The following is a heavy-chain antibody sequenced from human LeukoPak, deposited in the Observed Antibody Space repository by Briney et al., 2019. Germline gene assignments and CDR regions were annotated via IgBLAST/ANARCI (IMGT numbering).Heavy chain of an antibody. CDR1: GFAFSRYW. CDR3: ARYYYDSRGENDAFDL. D-gene: IGHD3-22*01. Sequence: PGGSLRLSCAASGFAFSRYWMSWVRQAPGKRLEWVANIKEDGSEKYYVDSVKGRFTISRDNAKNSLYLQVNSLRVEDTAVYCCARYYYDSRGENDAFDLWGQGTMVTVSS. CDR2: IKEDGSEK. J-gene: IGHJ3*01. V-gene: IGHV3-7*01.